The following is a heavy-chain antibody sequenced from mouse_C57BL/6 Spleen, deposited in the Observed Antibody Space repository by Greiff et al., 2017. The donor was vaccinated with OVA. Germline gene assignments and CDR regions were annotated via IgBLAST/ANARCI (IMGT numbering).Heavy chain of an antibody. Sequence: QVQLQQPGAELVMPGASVKLSCKASGYTFTSYWMHWVKQRPGQGLEWIGEIYPSDSYTNYNQKFKGKSTLTVDKSSSTAYMQLSSLTSEDSAVYYCARGGLRAMDYWGQGTSVTVSS. CDR1: GYTFTSYW. CDR2: IYPSDSYT. J-gene: IGHJ4*01. CDR3: ARGGLRAMDY. D-gene: IGHD3-1*01. V-gene: IGHV1-69*01.